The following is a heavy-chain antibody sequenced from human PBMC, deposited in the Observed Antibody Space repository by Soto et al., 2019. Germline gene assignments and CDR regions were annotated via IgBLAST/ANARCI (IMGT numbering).Heavy chain of an antibody. CDR1: GGSISSGGYY. Sequence: SETLSLTCTVSGGSISSGGYYWSWIRQHPGKGLEWIGYIYYSGSTYYNPSLKSRVTISVDTSRNQFSPKLSSVTAADTAVYYCASSRALWFGELLTPPHFDYWGQGTLVTVSS. CDR3: ASSRALWFGELLTPPHFDY. J-gene: IGHJ4*02. D-gene: IGHD3-10*01. V-gene: IGHV4-31*03. CDR2: IYYSGST.